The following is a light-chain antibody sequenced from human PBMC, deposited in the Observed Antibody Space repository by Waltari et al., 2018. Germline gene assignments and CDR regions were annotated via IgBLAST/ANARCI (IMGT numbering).Light chain of an antibody. V-gene: IGLV2-23*01. CDR3: CSYAGSTTFYV. J-gene: IGLJ1*01. CDR1: SSDVGSYKF. Sequence: QSALTQPASVSGSPGQPITIPCTGTSSDVGSYKFVSWYQQHPGKAPKLMIYEGSKRPSVVSNRFSGSKSGNTASLTISGLQAEDEADYYCCSYAGSTTFYVFGTGTKVTVL. CDR2: EGS.